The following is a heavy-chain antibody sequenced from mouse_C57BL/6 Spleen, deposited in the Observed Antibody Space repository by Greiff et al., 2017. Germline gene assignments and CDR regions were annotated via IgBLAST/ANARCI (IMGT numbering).Heavy chain of an antibody. J-gene: IGHJ1*03. CDR2: IYPSDSET. Sequence: QVQLQQPGAELVRPGSSVKLSCKASGYTFTSYWMDWVKQRPGQGLEWIGNIYPSDSETHYNQKFKDKATLTVEKSSSTAYMQLSSLTSEDSAVVYCARSGGWARYFDVWGTVTTVTVSS. D-gene: IGHD2-3*01. CDR3: ARSGGWARYFDV. CDR1: GYTFTSYW. V-gene: IGHV1-61*01.